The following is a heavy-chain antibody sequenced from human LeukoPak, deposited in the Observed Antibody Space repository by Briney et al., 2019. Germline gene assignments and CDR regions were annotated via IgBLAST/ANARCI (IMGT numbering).Heavy chain of an antibody. D-gene: IGHD3-16*02. CDR1: GFTFSSYD. Sequence: GGSLRLSCAASGFTFSSYDMHWVRQATGKGLEWVSAIGTAGDTYYPGSVKGRFTISRENAKNSLYLQMNSLRAGDTAVYYCARGGITFGGVIVLGMDVWAKGPRSPSP. V-gene: IGHV3-13*01. CDR3: ARGGITFGGVIVLGMDV. CDR2: IGTAGDT. J-gene: IGHJ6*02.